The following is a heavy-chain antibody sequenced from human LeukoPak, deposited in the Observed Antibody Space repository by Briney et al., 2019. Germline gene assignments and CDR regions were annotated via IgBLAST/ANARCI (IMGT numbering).Heavy chain of an antibody. V-gene: IGHV4-59*01. D-gene: IGHD1-26*01. CDR3: ARGRLGATY. J-gene: IGHJ4*02. CDR2: IYYSGST. Sequence: PSETLSLTCTVSRGSITGYYWSWVRQPPGKGLECLGYIYYSGSTNYSPSLKSRVTMSVATPKNQFSLKLSSVTAADTAVYYCARGRLGATYWGQGTLVTVSS. CDR1: RGSITGYY.